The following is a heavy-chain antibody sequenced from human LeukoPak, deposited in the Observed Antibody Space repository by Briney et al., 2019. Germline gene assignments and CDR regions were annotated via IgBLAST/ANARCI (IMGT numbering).Heavy chain of an antibody. Sequence: GGSLRLSCAASGFPFSDYWMDWVRQAPGKGVEWVANMNQDGRIQYYADSVRGRFIISRNNAKNSLYLQMYSLRAEDTAIYFCSRSLDYLGQGALVTVSS. V-gene: IGHV3-7*01. CDR3: SRSLDY. CDR2: MNQDGRIQ. J-gene: IGHJ4*02. CDR1: GFPFSDYW.